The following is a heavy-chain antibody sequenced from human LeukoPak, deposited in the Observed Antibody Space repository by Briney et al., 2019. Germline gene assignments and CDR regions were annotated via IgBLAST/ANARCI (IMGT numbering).Heavy chain of an antibody. CDR2: IRSKAYGGTT. J-gene: IGHJ3*02. V-gene: IGHV3-49*04. D-gene: IGHD3-10*01. CDR1: GFTFGDYA. CDR3: TREKDYYGSGSYYTTDAFDI. Sequence: GGSLRLSCTASGFTFGDYAMSWVRQAPGKGLEWVGFIRSKAYGGTTEYAASVKGRFTISRDDSKSIAYPQMNSLKTEDTAVYYCTREKDYYGSGSYYTTDAFDIWGQGTMVTVSS.